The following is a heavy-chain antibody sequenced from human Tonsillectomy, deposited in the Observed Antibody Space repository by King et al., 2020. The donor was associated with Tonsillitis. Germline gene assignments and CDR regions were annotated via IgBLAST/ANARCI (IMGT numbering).Heavy chain of an antibody. D-gene: IGHD3-22*01. V-gene: IGHV3-23*04. Sequence: VQLVESGGNLIQPGGSLRLSCAASGFTFSSYAMSWVRQGPGKGLQWVSGISGSGSRTNYADSVKGRFTISRDNSKNTLYLQMNSLRAGDTALYYCAKGDYYDSSGYELFDYWGQGTLVTVSS. CDR3: AKGDYYDSSGYELFDY. CDR1: GFTFSSYA. CDR2: ISGSGSRT. J-gene: IGHJ4*02.